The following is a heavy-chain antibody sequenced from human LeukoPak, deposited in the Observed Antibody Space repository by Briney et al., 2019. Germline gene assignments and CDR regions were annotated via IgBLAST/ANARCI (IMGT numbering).Heavy chain of an antibody. D-gene: IGHD4-17*01. J-gene: IGHJ4*02. CDR2: INHNGST. CDR1: GGSFSGYY. CDR3: ARGPWTTVTSFDY. Sequence: PSETLSLTCAVYGGSFSGYYWSWIRQPPGKGLEWIGEINHNGSTNYNPSLKSRVTISVDTSKNQFSLKLSSVTAADTAVYYCARGPWTTVTSFDYWGQETLVTVSS. V-gene: IGHV4-34*01.